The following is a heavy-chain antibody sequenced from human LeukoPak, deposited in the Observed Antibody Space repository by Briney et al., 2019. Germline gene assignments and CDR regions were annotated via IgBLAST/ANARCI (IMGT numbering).Heavy chain of an antibody. J-gene: IGHJ4*02. CDR2: IFYSGST. D-gene: IGHD5-24*01. CDR3: ARLWDGYNFGGAYYFDY. V-gene: IGHV4-59*01. Sequence: SETLSLTCAVSTGSISSYYWNWIRQPPGKGLEWIGYIFYSGSTNYNPSLKSRVTISVDTSKNQFSLKLSSVTAADTAVYYCARLWDGYNFGGAYYFDYWGQGTLVTVSS. CDR1: TGSISSYY.